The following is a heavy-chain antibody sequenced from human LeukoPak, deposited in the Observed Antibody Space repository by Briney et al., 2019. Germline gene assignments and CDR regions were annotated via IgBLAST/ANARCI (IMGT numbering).Heavy chain of an antibody. J-gene: IGHJ5*02. CDR2: ISYDGSNK. Sequence: PGRSLRLSCAASGFTFSSFAMHWVRQAPGKGLGWEAVISYDGSNKYYADSVKGRFTISGDNSKNTLYLQMNSLRAEDTAVYYCASVELTTVTNFGLLNWFDPWGQGTLLTVSS. CDR3: ASVELTTVTNFGLLNWFDP. CDR1: GFTFSSFA. D-gene: IGHD4-11*01. V-gene: IGHV3-30*01.